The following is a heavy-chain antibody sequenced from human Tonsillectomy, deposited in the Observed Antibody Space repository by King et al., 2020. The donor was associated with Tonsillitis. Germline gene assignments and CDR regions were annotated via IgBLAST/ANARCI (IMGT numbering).Heavy chain of an antibody. CDR2: ISSSSSTI. Sequence: VQLVESGGGLVQPGGSLRLSCAASGFTFSSYSMNWVRQAPGKGLEWVSYISSSSSTIYYADSVKGRFTISRDNAKNSLYLQMNSLRDEDTAVYYCARSPGCGADCYPYYFDYWGQGTPVTVSS. V-gene: IGHV3-48*02. CDR1: GFTFSSYS. CDR3: ARSPGCGADCYPYYFDY. D-gene: IGHD2-21*02. J-gene: IGHJ4*02.